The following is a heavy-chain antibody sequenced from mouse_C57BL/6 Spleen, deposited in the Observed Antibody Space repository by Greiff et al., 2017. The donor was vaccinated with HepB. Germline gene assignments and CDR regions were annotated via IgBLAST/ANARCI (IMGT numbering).Heavy chain of an antibody. CDR1: GYTFTSYW. CDR3: AMGGFYGNGPGWFAY. V-gene: IGHV1-74*01. J-gene: IGHJ3*01. CDR2: IHPSDSDT. D-gene: IGHD2-1*01. Sequence: QVQLKQPGAELVKPGASVKVSCKASGYTFTSYWMHWVKQRPGQGLEWIGRIHPSDSDTNYNQKFKGKATLTVDKSSSTAYMQLSSLTSEDSAVYYCAMGGFYGNGPGWFAYWGQGTLVTVSA.